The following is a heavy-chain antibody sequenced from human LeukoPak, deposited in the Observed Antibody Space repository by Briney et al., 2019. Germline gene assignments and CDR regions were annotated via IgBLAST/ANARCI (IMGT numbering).Heavy chain of an antibody. CDR2: INHSGST. CDR1: GGSFSGYY. V-gene: IGHV4-34*01. Sequence: PSETLSLTCAVYGGSFSGYYWSWIRQPPGKGLEWIGEINHSGSTNYNPSLKSRVTISVDTSKNQFSLKLSSVTAADTAVYYCARGRNILTGYFHGPTGFVRFDYWGQGTLVTVSS. D-gene: IGHD3-9*01. J-gene: IGHJ4*02. CDR3: ARGRNILTGYFHGPTGFVRFDY.